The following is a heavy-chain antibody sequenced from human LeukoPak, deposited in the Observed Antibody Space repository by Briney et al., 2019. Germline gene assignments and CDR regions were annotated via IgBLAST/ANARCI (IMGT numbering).Heavy chain of an antibody. V-gene: IGHV1-46*01. CDR1: GYTFTSYY. CDR2: INPSGGST. CDR3: ARDGLGDSSGWYWDDYYYYYMDV. D-gene: IGHD6-19*01. Sequence: ASVTVSCKASGYTFTSYYMHWVRQAPGQGLEWMGIINPSGGSTSYAQKFQGRVTMTRDMSTSTVYMELSSLRSEDTAVYYCARDGLGDSSGWYWDDYYYYYMDVWGKGTTVTVSS. J-gene: IGHJ6*03.